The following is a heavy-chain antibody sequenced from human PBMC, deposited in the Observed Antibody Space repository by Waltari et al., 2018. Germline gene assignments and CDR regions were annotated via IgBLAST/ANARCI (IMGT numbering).Heavy chain of an antibody. Sequence: QVQLQESGPGLVKPSETLSLTCTVSGGSISSYSWSWIRQPAGKGLEWIGRVYTSGSTNYNPSLKSRVTMSVDTSKNQFSLKLSSVTAADTAVYYCAREENSNGYYFDAFDIWGQGTMVTVSS. CDR2: VYTSGST. J-gene: IGHJ3*02. D-gene: IGHD3-22*01. CDR3: AREENSNGYYFDAFDI. CDR1: GGSISSYS. V-gene: IGHV4-4*07.